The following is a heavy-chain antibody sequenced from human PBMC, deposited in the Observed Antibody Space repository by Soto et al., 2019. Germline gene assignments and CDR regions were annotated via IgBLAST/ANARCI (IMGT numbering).Heavy chain of an antibody. CDR3: ARGEQYSGRIFDY. Sequence: PXQALSLPSCISGDSVSSNSAACNLLRHSPSRGLEWLGRTYYRSKWYNDYAVSVESRMTINPDTSKNHFSLQLNFVTPEDTAVYFCARGEQYSGRIFDYWGQGTLVTVSS. CDR2: TYYRSKWYN. D-gene: IGHD1-26*01. V-gene: IGHV6-1*01. CDR1: GDSVSSNSAA. J-gene: IGHJ4*02.